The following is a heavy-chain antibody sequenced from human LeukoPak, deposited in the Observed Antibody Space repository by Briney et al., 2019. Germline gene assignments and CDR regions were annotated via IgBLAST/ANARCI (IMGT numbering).Heavy chain of an antibody. D-gene: IGHD3-22*01. V-gene: IGHV3-33*01. CDR1: GFTFRNYG. J-gene: IGHJ4*02. CDR2: IWYDARDQ. CDR3: ARDDTMIAGKDY. Sequence: GGSLRLSCVASGFTFRNYGMHWVRQAPGKGLEWVAIIWYDARDQRYADSVKGRFTISRDNSKNTLYLQMNSLRVEDTAVYYCARDDTMIAGKDYWGQGTLVTVSS.